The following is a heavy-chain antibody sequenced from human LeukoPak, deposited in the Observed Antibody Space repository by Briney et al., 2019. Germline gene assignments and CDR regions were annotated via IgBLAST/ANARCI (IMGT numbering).Heavy chain of an antibody. CDR3: ARRPVDTTMAPGRPFDY. CDR2: IRKDGITK. J-gene: IGHJ4*02. V-gene: IGHV3-33*01. Sequence: PGGSLRVSCAASGFTFINYGMHWVRQAPGKGLGWVALIRKDGITKFYADAVKGRFTISRDNSKNTLYLQMNSLRADDTAVYYCARRPVDTTMAPGRPFDYWGQGTLVTVSS. D-gene: IGHD5-18*01. CDR1: GFTFINYG.